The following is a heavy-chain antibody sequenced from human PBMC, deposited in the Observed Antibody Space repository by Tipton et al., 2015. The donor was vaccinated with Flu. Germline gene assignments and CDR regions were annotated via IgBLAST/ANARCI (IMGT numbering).Heavy chain of an antibody. CDR1: GYVFSDYG. CDR3: ARYGKFGPMITNYHDGMDV. D-gene: IGHD3-10*01. V-gene: IGHV1-18*01. Sequence: QLVQSGPEVQKPGASVKVSCKASGYVFSDYGITWVRQAPGQGLEWMGWISAYNGNTKYAQKFQGRVTMTTDTSTSTAYMALRSLRSDDTAVYFCARYGKFGPMITNYHDGMDVWGQGTTVTVSS. J-gene: IGHJ6*02. CDR2: ISAYNGNT.